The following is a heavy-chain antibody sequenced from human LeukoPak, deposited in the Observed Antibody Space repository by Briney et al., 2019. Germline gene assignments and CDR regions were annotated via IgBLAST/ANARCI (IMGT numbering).Heavy chain of an antibody. CDR1: GGSFSGYY. CDR3: ARARRLGSWYCGADY. CDR2: INHSGNT. D-gene: IGHD6-13*01. Sequence: SETLSLTCAVYGGSFSGYYWSWIRQPPGKGLEWIGEINHSGNTNYNPSLKSRVTISVDTSKNQFSLKLSSVTAADTAVYYCARARRLGSWYCGADYWGQGTLVTVSS. V-gene: IGHV4-34*01. J-gene: IGHJ4*02.